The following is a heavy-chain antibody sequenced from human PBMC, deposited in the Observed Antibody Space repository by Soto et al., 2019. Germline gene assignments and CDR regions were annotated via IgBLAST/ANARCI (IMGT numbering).Heavy chain of an antibody. CDR1: GFTFSSYA. Sequence: GSLLLSCSASGFTFSSYAMHWVRQAPGKGLEWVAVISYDGSNKYYADSVKGRFTISRDNSKNTLYLQMNSLRAEDTDVYYCARGEDLKYYYDSSATAFDIWGQGT. V-gene: IGHV3-30-3*01. D-gene: IGHD3-22*01. CDR3: ARGEDLKYYYDSSATAFDI. J-gene: IGHJ3*02. CDR2: ISYDGSNK.